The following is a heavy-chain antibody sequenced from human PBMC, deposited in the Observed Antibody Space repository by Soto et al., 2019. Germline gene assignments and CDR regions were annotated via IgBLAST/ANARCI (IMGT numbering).Heavy chain of an antibody. CDR2: LSWDRSTV. J-gene: IGHJ4*02. Sequence: PGGSLRLSCVASGSSSDPFTMHWVRELPGKGLEWVAGLSWDRSTVAYADSVQGRFTISRDHAKNSVDLLMDSLRPDDTDLYFCAVSSPDIVVLPSSIYFTSWGPGTQVTVSS. D-gene: IGHD2-15*01. V-gene: IGHV3-9*02. CDR1: GSSSDPFT. CDR3: AVSSPDIVVLPSSIYFTS.